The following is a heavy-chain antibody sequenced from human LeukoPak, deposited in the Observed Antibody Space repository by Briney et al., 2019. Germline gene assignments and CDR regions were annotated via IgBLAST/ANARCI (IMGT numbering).Heavy chain of an antibody. CDR3: ASRIVGATPYFDY. V-gene: IGHV4-59*08. D-gene: IGHD1-26*01. CDR1: SGSISSYY. CDR2: IYYSGST. J-gene: IGHJ4*02. Sequence: SETLSLTCTFSSGSISSYYWSWIRQPPGKGLEWIGYIYYSGSTNYNPSLKSRVTISVDTSKSQFSLKLSSVTAADAAVYYCASRIVGATPYFDYWGQGTLVTVSS.